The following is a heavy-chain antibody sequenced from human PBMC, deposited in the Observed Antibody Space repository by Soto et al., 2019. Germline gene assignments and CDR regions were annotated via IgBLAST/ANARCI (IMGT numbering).Heavy chain of an antibody. Sequence: ASVKVSCKASGYPFSSYDFNWVRQAPGQGLEWMGWMNPNSGNTGYGQNFQGRVTMTRDTSISTAYMELSRLTSEDTAVYFCATTPPGNSEIEYWGQGTLVTVSS. D-gene: IGHD4-4*01. CDR1: GYPFSSYD. V-gene: IGHV1-8*02. J-gene: IGHJ4*02. CDR2: MNPNSGNT. CDR3: ATTPPGNSEIEY.